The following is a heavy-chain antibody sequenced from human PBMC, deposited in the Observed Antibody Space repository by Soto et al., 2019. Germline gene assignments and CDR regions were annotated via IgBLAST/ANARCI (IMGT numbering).Heavy chain of an antibody. CDR3: AREGGWELESAPLAYYYYYGMDV. V-gene: IGHV6-1*01. D-gene: IGHD1-1*01. J-gene: IGHJ6*02. CDR1: GDSVSSNSAA. Sequence: KQSQTLSLTCAISGDSVSSNSAAWNWIRQSPSRGLEWLGRTYYRSKWYNDYAVSVKSRITINPDTSKNQFSLQLNSVTPEDTAVYYCAREGGWELESAPLAYYYYYGMDVWGQGTTVTVSS. CDR2: TYYRSKWYN.